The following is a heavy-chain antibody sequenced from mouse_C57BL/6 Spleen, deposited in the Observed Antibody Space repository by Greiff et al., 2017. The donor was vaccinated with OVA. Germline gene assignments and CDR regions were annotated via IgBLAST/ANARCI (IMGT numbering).Heavy chain of an antibody. CDR1: GFSLTSYG. Sequence: VNLVESGPGLVAPSQSLSITCTVSGFSLTSYGVDWVRQPPGKGLEWLGVIWGGGSTNYNSALMSRLSISKDNSKSLVFLKMNSLRTDDTAMYYCAKHSQYDHDYYYAMDYWGQGTSVTVSS. J-gene: IGHJ4*01. CDR3: AKHSQYDHDYYYAMDY. V-gene: IGHV2-9*01. CDR2: IWGGGST. D-gene: IGHD2-4*01.